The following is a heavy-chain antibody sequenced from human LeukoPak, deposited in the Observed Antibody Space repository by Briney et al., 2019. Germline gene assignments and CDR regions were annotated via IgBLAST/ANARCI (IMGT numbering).Heavy chain of an antibody. D-gene: IGHD3-10*01. CDR1: GFTFSRHG. CDR3: AKDDAWLRFGE. V-gene: IGHV3-23*01. Sequence: GGTLRLSCVASGFTFSRHGMNWVRQAPGKGLEWVSGISPSGDITYYADSVKGRFTISRDNSKNTVYLQVISLTAEDTAVYYCAKDDAWLRFGEWSQGTLVTVSS. J-gene: IGHJ4*02. CDR2: ISPSGDIT.